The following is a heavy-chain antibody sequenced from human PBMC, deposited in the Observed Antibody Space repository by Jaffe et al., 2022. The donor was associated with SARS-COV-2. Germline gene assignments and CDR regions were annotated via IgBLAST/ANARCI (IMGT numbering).Heavy chain of an antibody. CDR3: AHSISSGSPLEFDD. V-gene: IGHV2-5*02. CDR1: GFSLSTNAVG. CDR2: IYWDDDK. J-gene: IGHJ4*02. D-gene: IGHD3-22*01. Sequence: QITLKESGPTLVKPTQTLTLTCTFSGFSLSTNAVGVGWIRQPPGKALEWLALIYWDDDKRYSPSLKSRLTITKDTSKNQVVLTMTNMDPVDTATYYCAHSISSGSPLEFDDWGQGTLVTVSS.